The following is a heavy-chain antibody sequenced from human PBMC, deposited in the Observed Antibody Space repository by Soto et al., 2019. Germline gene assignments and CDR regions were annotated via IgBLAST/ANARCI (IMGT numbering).Heavy chain of an antibody. CDR2: IYPGDSDT. V-gene: IGHV5-51*01. D-gene: IGHD2-21*01. Sequence: GESLKISCKGSGYSFTSYWIGWVRQMPGKGLEWMGIIYPGDSDTRYSPSFQGQVTISADKSISTAYLQWSSLKASDTAMYYCARSPIQHRLGMDVWGQGTTVTVSS. CDR3: ARSPIQHRLGMDV. CDR1: GYSFTSYW. J-gene: IGHJ6*02.